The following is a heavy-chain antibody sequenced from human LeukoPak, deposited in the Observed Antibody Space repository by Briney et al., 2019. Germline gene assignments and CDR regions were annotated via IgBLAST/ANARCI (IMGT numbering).Heavy chain of an antibody. CDR1: GGSFSGYY. CDR3: ARDLGMTDGDYVSYFDY. CDR2: INHSGST. D-gene: IGHD4-17*01. J-gene: IGHJ4*02. V-gene: IGHV4-34*01. Sequence: PSETLSLTCAVYGGSFSGYYWSWIRQPPGKGLEWIGEINHSGSTNYNPSLKSRVTISGDTSKDQFSLKLTSVTAADTAVYYCARDLGMTDGDYVSYFDYWGQGTLVTVSS.